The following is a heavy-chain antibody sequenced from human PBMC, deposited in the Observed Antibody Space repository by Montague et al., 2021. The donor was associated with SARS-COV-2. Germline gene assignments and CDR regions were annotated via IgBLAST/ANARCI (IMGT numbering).Heavy chain of an antibody. CDR1: GGSIETYS. V-gene: IGHV4-59*01. CDR2: NYYTRRT. D-gene: IGHD4-17*01. Sequence: SETRSLTCTVSGGSIETYSWTWIRQPPGKGLEWIGYNYYTRRTTYNPSLSSRVTISVDTSKNQFSLKLDSVTAADTAVYYCARTTHLYSDESYGHQYFFDDWGRGTLVTVSS. CDR3: ARTTHLYSDESYGHQYFFDD. J-gene: IGHJ4*02.